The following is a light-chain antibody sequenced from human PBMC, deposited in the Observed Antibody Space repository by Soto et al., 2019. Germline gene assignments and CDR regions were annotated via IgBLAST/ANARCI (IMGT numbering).Light chain of an antibody. CDR1: QDIRSD. J-gene: IGKJ1*01. CDR3: QQHHSYPRT. Sequence: DIQMTQSPSSLSASVGDRVTITCRASQDIRSDLGWYQQKPGKAPKRLIYAASSLQSGVPSRFSGSGSGTEFTLTISILQPEDFASYYCQQHHSYPRTFGQGTKVEIK. V-gene: IGKV1-17*01. CDR2: AAS.